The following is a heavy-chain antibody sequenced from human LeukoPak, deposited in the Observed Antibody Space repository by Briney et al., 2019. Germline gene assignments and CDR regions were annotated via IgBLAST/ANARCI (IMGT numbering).Heavy chain of an antibody. D-gene: IGHD2-15*01. V-gene: IGHV3-33*01. Sequence: GGSLRLSCAASGFTFSSYGMHWVRQAPGKGLEWVAVIWYDGSNKYYADSVKGRFTISRDNSKNTLYLQMNSLRAEDTAVYYCARAIYCSGGSCDAFDIWGRGTMVTVSS. J-gene: IGHJ3*02. CDR2: IWYDGSNK. CDR1: GFTFSSYG. CDR3: ARAIYCSGGSCDAFDI.